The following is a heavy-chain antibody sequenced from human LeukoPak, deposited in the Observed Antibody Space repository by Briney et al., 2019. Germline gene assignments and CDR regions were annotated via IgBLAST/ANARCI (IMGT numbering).Heavy chain of an antibody. V-gene: IGHV3-48*03. CDR2: ISSSGSTI. Sequence: PGGSLRLSCAASGFTFSSYEMNWVRQAPGKGLEWVSYISSSGSTIYYADSVKGRFTISRDNAKNSLYLQMNSLRAEDTAVYYCARAIAVAGTDAFDIWGQGTMVTVSS. CDR3: ARAIAVAGTDAFDI. D-gene: IGHD6-19*01. CDR1: GFTFSSYE. J-gene: IGHJ3*02.